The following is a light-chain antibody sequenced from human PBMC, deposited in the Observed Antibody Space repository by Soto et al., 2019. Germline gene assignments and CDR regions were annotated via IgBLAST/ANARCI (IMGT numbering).Light chain of an antibody. Sequence: DIQLTQSPSSLSASVGDTITITCRASQGIRSDLGWCQQKPGKAPKRLIYAASTLHSGVPSRFSGRGSGTEFTLTISSLQPEDFATYYCLHHNTYPRGFGQGTRLEIK. V-gene: IGKV1-17*01. CDR1: QGIRSD. CDR2: AAS. J-gene: IGKJ5*01. CDR3: LHHNTYPRG.